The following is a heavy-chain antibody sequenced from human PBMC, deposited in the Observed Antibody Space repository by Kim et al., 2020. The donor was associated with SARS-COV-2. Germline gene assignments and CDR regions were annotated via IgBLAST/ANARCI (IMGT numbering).Heavy chain of an antibody. D-gene: IGHD6-13*01. CDR3: ARRGSSSWYADY. Sequence: YSPSFQGQVTISADKSISTAYLQWSSLKASDTAMYYCARRGSSSWYADYWGQGTLVTVSS. J-gene: IGHJ4*02. V-gene: IGHV5-51*01.